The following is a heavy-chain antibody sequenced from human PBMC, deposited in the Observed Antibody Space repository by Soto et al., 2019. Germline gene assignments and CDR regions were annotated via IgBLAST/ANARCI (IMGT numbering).Heavy chain of an antibody. Sequence: QVQLVQSGAEVKKPGASVKVSCKASGYTFTSYGISWVRQAPGQGLEWMGWISAHNGNTKYAQKVQMRVTMTTDTSTSTAYMDLRGLRSDDTAFYYCARDLAAGMIDYWGQGTLVTVSS. V-gene: IGHV1-18*01. CDR2: ISAHNGNT. CDR3: ARDLAAGMIDY. CDR1: GYTFTSYG. J-gene: IGHJ4*02. D-gene: IGHD6-13*01.